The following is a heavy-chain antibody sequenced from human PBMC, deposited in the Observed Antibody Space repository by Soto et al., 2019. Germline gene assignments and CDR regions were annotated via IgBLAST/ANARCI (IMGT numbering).Heavy chain of an antibody. CDR1: GYNFASNH. V-gene: IGHV1-46*01. CDR2: IHPTDGST. D-gene: IGHD6-13*01. Sequence: QVQLVQSGAEVKEPGASVKVSCKASGYNFASNHMHWVRQIPGQGLEWMGIIHPTDGSTSYAQRFRVRITLTRDAPTNTDYMELRGLTSEDTAVYYCVRDRFGSWTFDYWGQGTLLTVSS. CDR3: VRDRFGSWTFDY. J-gene: IGHJ4*02.